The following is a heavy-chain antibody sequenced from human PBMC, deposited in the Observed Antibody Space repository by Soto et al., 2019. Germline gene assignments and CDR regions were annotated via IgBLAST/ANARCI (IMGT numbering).Heavy chain of an antibody. J-gene: IGHJ6*03. D-gene: IGHD6-13*01. Sequence: GGSLRLSCAASGFTFSSYSMNWVRQAPGKGLEWVSYISSSSSTIYYADSVKGRFTISRDNAKNSLYLQMNSLRAEDTAVYYCARDAYSSSWYEGGYYYYMDVWGKGTTVTVS. CDR2: ISSSSSTI. CDR3: ARDAYSSSWYEGGYYYYMDV. CDR1: GFTFSSYS. V-gene: IGHV3-48*01.